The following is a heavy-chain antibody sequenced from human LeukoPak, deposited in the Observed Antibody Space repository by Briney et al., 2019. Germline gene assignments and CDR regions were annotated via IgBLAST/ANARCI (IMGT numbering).Heavy chain of an antibody. CDR3: ATIVGAPVY. CDR2: FSAGGQA. J-gene: IGHJ1*01. V-gene: IGHV3-66*01. CDR1: GFIISNNY. Sequence: GGSLRLSCAASGFIISNNYVSWVRQAPGRGLEWVSIFSAGGQAFYAESVKGRFSISRDRSRNTLNLQMGGLRVEDSALYYCATIVGAPVYWGQGTLVTVSS. D-gene: IGHD1-26*01.